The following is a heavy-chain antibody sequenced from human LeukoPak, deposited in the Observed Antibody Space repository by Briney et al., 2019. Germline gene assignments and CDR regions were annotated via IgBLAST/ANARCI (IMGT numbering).Heavy chain of an antibody. V-gene: IGHV3-11*04. J-gene: IGHJ3*02. CDR3: ARRDWVSGAVRAFDI. CDR1: GFTFSDYY. Sequence: GGSLRLSCVGSGFTFSDYYMSWIRQVPGKGLEWVSYISNDSVDKYYVNSVRGRFTISRDNAKKSMYLQMSGLRVEDTAVYYCARRDWVSGAVRAFDIWGQGTMVTVSS. D-gene: IGHD3-3*01. CDR2: ISNDSVDK.